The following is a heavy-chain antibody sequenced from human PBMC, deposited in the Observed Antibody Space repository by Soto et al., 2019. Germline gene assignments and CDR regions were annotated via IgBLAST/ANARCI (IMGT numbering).Heavy chain of an antibody. CDR3: ARARGTMVRGVPRAANYYYGMDV. V-gene: IGHV1-18*01. J-gene: IGHJ6*02. CDR2: ISAYNGNT. D-gene: IGHD3-10*01. Sequence: ASVKVSCKASGYTFTSYGISWVRQAPGQGIEWMGWISAYNGNTNYAQKLQGRVTMTTDTSTSTAYMELSSLRSEDTAVSYCARARGTMVRGVPRAANYYYGMDVWGQGTTVTVSS. CDR1: GYTFTSYG.